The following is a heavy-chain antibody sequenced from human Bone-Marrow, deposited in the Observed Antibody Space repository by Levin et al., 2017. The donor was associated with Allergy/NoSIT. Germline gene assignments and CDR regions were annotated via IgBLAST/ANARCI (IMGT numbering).Heavy chain of an antibody. V-gene: IGHV3-7*03. Sequence: GESLKISCADSGFSFSSYWMNWVRQAPGKGLEWVANIKQDGSEEYYVDSVKGRFTISRDNAKNSLYLQMNSLRAEDTAVYYCAKDGIPSSTTYGGNWFDTWGQGTLVTVSS. CDR3: AKDGIPSSTTYGGNWFDT. CDR2: IKQDGSEE. D-gene: IGHD2-2*01. CDR1: GFSFSSYW. J-gene: IGHJ5*02.